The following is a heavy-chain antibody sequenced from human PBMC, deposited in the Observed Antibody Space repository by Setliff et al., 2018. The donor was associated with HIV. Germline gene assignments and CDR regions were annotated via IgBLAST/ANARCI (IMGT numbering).Heavy chain of an antibody. CDR2: IIPIFGTA. V-gene: IGHV1-69*13. Sequence: AASVKVSCKASGGTFSSYAISWVRQAPGQGLEWMGGIIPIFGTANYAQKFQGRVTITADESTSTAYMELSSLRSEDTAVYYCARGSSGFRSGSYYNTFIDYWGQGTLVTVSS. D-gene: IGHD3-10*01. J-gene: IGHJ4*02. CDR3: ARGSSGFRSGSYYNTFIDY. CDR1: GGTFSSYA.